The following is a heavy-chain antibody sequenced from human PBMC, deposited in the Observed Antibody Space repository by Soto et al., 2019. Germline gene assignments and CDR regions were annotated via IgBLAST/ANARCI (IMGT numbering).Heavy chain of an antibody. D-gene: IGHD4-17*01. CDR1: GGSFSGYY. CDR3: ARDSAYGDFDAFDI. Sequence: PSETLSLSCAVYGGSFSGYYWSWIRQPPGKGLEWIGEINHSGSTNYNPSLKSRVTISVDTSKNQFSLKLSSVTAADTAVYYCARDSAYGDFDAFDIWGQGTMVTVSS. V-gene: IGHV4-34*01. J-gene: IGHJ3*02. CDR2: INHSGST.